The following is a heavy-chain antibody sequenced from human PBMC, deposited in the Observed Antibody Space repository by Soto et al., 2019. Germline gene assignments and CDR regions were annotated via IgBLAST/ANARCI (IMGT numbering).Heavy chain of an antibody. Sequence: GGSLRLSCVASGFTLSSYHMDWVRQAPGKGLEWISYIHASSISNIYYADSVKGRFTISRDNAKNSLYLQMDSLRAEDTAVYYCARNGTTGTANYHYAMDVWGQGTTVTVSS. CDR3: ARNGTTGTANYHYAMDV. V-gene: IGHV3-48*03. CDR2: IHASSISNI. J-gene: IGHJ6*02. D-gene: IGHD4-17*01. CDR1: GFTLSSYH.